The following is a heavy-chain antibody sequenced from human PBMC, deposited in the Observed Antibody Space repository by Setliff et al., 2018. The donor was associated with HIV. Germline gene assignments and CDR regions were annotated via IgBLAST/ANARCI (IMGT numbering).Heavy chain of an antibody. V-gene: IGHV4-61*09. CDR3: ARAKTIGVSAVFFDP. CDR2: IYVGGSV. J-gene: IGHJ5*02. Sequence: TVTFTCTVSGGSMNSDSYSWTWLRQPAGKGPELIGHIYVGGSVIYNPSLASRVTISMVPSKNQFSLDLSSVTAADTAKYYCARAKTIGVSAVFFDPWGQGRPVTVSS. CDR1: GGSMNSDSYS. D-gene: IGHD3-3*01.